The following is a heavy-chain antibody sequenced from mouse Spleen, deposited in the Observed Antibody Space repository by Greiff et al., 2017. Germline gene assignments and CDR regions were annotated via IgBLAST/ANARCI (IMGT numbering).Heavy chain of an antibody. D-gene: IGHD4-1*01. CDR2: INPNNGGT. J-gene: IGHJ4*01. V-gene: IGHV1-18*01. CDR1: GYTFTDYN. CDR3: ARSITGTGGYYAMDY. Sequence: EVQLQESGPELVKPGASVKIPCKASGYTFTDYNMDWVKQSHGKSLEWIGDINPNNGGTIYNQKFKGKATLTVDKSSSTAYMELRSLTSEDTAVYYCARSITGTGGYYAMDYWGQGTSVTVSS.